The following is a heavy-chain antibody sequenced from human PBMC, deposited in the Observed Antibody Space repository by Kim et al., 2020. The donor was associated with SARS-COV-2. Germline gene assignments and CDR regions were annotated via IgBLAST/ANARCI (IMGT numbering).Heavy chain of an antibody. CDR3: ARDFHYYDSSGWDVVFDI. D-gene: IGHD3-22*01. Sequence: ASVKVSCKTSGYTFTSYGISWVRQAPGQGLEWMGWVSAYNGHTNYAQKLQGRVTMTTDTSTTTAYMELRSLRSDDTAVYYCARDFHYYDSSGWDVVFDIW. CDR1: GYTFTSYG. J-gene: IGHJ3*02. V-gene: IGHV1-18*01. CDR2: VSAYNGHT.